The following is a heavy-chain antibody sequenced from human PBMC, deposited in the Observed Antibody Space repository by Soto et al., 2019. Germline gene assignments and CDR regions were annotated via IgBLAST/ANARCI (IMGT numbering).Heavy chain of an antibody. J-gene: IGHJ6*02. Sequence: GGSLRLSCAASGFTFSSYGMHWVRQAPGKGLEWVAVISYDGSNKYYADSVKGRFTISRDNSKNTLYLQMNSLRAEDTAVYYFAKDLDLRQLDHSYYYGTDVWGQGITVT. V-gene: IGHV3-30*18. CDR3: AKDLDLRQLDHSYYYGTDV. D-gene: IGHD6-6*01. CDR2: ISYDGSNK. CDR1: GFTFSSYG.